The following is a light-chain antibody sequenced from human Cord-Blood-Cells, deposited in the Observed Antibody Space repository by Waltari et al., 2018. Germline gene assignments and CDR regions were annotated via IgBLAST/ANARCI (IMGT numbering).Light chain of an antibody. CDR2: AAS. V-gene: IGKV1-39*01. CDR3: QQSYSTPT. CDR1: QSISSY. J-gene: IGKJ2*01. Sequence: IHMTQSRSSLSASVGDRVTITCRASQSISSYLNWYQQKPGKAPKLLIYAASSLQSGVPSRFSSSGSETDFTLTISSLQPEDFATYYCQQSYSTPTFGQGTKLEIK.